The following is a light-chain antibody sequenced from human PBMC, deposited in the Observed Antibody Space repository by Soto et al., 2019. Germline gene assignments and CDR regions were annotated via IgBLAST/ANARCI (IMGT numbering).Light chain of an antibody. J-gene: IGKJ4*01. CDR2: GAT. Sequence: DIQMTQSPSSLSASVGDTVTISCRASQSIRAYLNWYQHKPGKAPKLLIYGATSLHSGVPSRFSGSGSGTDFSLTVSSLQPENFATYYCQLTLNVTPRAFGAGPKLDIK. CDR1: QSIRAY. V-gene: IGKV1-39*01. CDR3: QLTLNVTPRA.